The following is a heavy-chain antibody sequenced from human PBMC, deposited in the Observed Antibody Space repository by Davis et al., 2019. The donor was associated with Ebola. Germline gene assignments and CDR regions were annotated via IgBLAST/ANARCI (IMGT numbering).Heavy chain of an antibody. CDR1: GFTFSSYA. CDR2: ISYDGSNK. D-gene: IGHD4-17*01. Sequence: PGGSLRLSCAASGFTFSSYAMHWVRQAPGKGLEWVAVISYDGSNKYYADSVKGRFTISRDNSKNTLYLQMNSLRAEDTAVYYCAKDGNGDSKGVSYFDYWGQGTLVTVSS. V-gene: IGHV3-30-3*01. CDR3: AKDGNGDSKGVSYFDY. J-gene: IGHJ4*02.